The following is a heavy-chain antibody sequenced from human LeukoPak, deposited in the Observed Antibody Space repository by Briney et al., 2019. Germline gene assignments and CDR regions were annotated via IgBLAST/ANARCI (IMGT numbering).Heavy chain of an antibody. D-gene: IGHD2-8*01. J-gene: IGHJ5*02. CDR1: GGSFSGYY. CDR2: INHSGST. V-gene: IGHV4-34*01. CDR3: ARAVVHNWFDP. Sequence: SETLSLTCAVYGGSFSGYYWSWIRQPPGKGLEWIGEINHSGSTSYNPSLKSRVTISVDTSKNQFSLKLSSVTAADTAVYYCARAVVHNWFDPWGQGTLVTVSS.